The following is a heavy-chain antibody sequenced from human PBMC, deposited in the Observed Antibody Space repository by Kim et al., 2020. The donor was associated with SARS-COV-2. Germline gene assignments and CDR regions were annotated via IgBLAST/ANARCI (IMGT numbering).Heavy chain of an antibody. D-gene: IGHD3-22*01. CDR1: GFTFSNAW. V-gene: IGHV3-15*01. CDR2: IKSKTDGGTT. Sequence: GGSLRLSCAASGFTFSNAWMSWVRQAPGKGLEWVGRIKSKTDGGTTDYAAPVKGRFTISRDDSKNTLYLQMNSLKTGDTAVYYCTTVRAPAAMCSGWYPPSYSHCYDSSDKTWGQGTLVTVSS. CDR3: TTVRAPAAMCSGWYPPSYSHCYDSSDKT. J-gene: IGHJ4*02.